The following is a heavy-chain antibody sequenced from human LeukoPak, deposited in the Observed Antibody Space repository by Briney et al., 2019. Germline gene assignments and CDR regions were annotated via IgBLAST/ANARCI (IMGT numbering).Heavy chain of an antibody. V-gene: IGHV1-24*01. CDR2: FDPEDGET. CDR1: GYSVMELS. Sequence: ASVKVSFKVSGYSVMELSMHWVRQAPGKGLEWMGGFDPEDGETTYAQKFQGRVTMTEDTSTDTAYMELSSLRSEDTAVYYCATPGPDWGDAFDIWGQGTMVTVSS. J-gene: IGHJ3*02. D-gene: IGHD3/OR15-3a*01. CDR3: ATPGPDWGDAFDI.